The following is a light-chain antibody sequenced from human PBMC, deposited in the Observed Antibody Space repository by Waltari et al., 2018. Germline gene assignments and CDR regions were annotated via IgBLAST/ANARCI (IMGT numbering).Light chain of an antibody. V-gene: IGKV3-15*01. Sequence: DIVMTQSPATLSVSPGERVTLSCRASQSISSNLAWYQQGPGQAPKPLIYGAYNRATGIPARFSGSGSGTEFTLSISSLQSGDFAVYFCQHYDGWPPSYTFGQGTKLEIK. CDR1: QSISSN. CDR2: GAY. J-gene: IGKJ2*01. CDR3: QHYDGWPPSYT.